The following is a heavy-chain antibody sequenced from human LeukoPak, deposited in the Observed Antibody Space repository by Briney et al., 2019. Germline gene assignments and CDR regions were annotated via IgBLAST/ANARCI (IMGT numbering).Heavy chain of an antibody. J-gene: IGHJ3*02. V-gene: IGHV4-59*01. CDR3: ARDPLGYDAFDI. D-gene: IGHD1-26*01. Sequence: SETLSLTCTVSGGSISSYYWSWIRQPPGKGLEWIGYIYYSGSTNYNPSLKSRVTISVDTSKNQFSLKLSSVTAADTAVYYCARDPLGYDAFDIWGQGTMVTVPS. CDR2: IYYSGST. CDR1: GGSISSYY.